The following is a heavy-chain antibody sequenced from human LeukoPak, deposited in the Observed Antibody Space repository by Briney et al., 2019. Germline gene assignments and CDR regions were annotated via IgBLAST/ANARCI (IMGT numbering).Heavy chain of an antibody. V-gene: IGHV4-30-2*01. CDR1: GGSISSGGYY. Sequence: PSETLSLTCTVSGGSISSGGYYWSWIRQPPGKGLEWIGYIYHSGSTYYNPSLKSRVTISVDRSKNRFSLKLSSVTAADTAVYYCATTDIVVVPAAISGAFDIWGQGTMVTVSS. D-gene: IGHD2-2*01. CDR3: ATTDIVVVPAAISGAFDI. J-gene: IGHJ3*02. CDR2: IYHSGST.